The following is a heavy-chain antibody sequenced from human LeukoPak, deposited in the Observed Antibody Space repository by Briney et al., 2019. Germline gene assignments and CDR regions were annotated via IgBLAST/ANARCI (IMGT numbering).Heavy chain of an antibody. CDR1: GFSFQDYA. J-gene: IGHJ4*02. CDR3: GKTTAGYSSGQKPAWPVDY. V-gene: IGHV3-9*01. D-gene: IGHD5-18*01. Sequence: PGGSLRLSCSASGFSFQDYAMHWVRQAPGKGLEWVSGISYNSESSAYADSVRGRFTISRDNSKNTVYLQINSLRAEDTAVYYCGKTTAGYSSGQKPAWPVDYWGQGTLVTVSS. CDR2: ISYNSESS.